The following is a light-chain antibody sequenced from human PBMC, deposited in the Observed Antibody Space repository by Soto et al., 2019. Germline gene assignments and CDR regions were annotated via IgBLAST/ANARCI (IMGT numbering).Light chain of an antibody. V-gene: IGKV1-9*01. CDR3: QQLDSCPLT. CDR2: AAS. J-gene: IGKJ4*01. CDR1: QGISTY. Sequence: DIQLTQSPSFLSASVGDRVTITCRASQGISTYLSWFQQKPGKAPKLLIYAASTLQSGVPSRFSGGGSGTEFTLTINSLQPEDFATYYCQQLDSCPLTFAGGTRVEIK.